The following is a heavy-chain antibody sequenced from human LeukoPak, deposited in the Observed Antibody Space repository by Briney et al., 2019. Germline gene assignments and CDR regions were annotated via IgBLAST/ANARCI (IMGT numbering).Heavy chain of an antibody. Sequence: GGSLRLSCAVSGFTFSNYFFNWVRQAPGKGLEWVSGIGGSGGATYYADSVKGRFTISRDNSRNTLYLQINSLGAEDTAVYYCAKVDWRSDCSAGSCPNWGQGTLVTVSS. CDR3: AKVDWRSDCSAGSCPN. CDR1: GFTFSNYF. CDR2: IGGSGGAT. D-gene: IGHD2-15*01. J-gene: IGHJ4*02. V-gene: IGHV3-23*01.